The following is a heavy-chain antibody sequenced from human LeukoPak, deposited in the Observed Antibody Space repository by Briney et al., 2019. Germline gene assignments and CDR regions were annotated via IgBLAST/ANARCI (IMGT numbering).Heavy chain of an antibody. J-gene: IGHJ6*03. CDR1: GYTFTSHG. Sequence: ASVKVSCKASGYTFTSHGISWVRQAPGQGLEWMGWISAYNGNTNYAQKLQGRVTMTTDTSTSTAYMELRSLRSDDTAVYYCARDYLPTRDFWSGYYYYYYYYMDVWGKGTTVTVSS. CDR3: ARDYLPTRDFWSGYYYYYYYYMDV. D-gene: IGHD3-3*01. CDR2: ISAYNGNT. V-gene: IGHV1-18*01.